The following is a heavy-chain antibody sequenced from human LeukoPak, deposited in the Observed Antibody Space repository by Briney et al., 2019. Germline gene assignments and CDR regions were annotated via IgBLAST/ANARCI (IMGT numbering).Heavy chain of an antibody. CDR3: AKSGGRDSYHFDY. CDR1: AFTFSNYG. J-gene: IGHJ4*02. V-gene: IGHV3-30*18. Sequence: PGGSLRLSCAASAFTFSNYGMHWVRQAPGKGLEWVALISYDGSKEYYGDSVKGRFTISRDNSKNTLYLQMSSLRAEDTAVYFCAKSGGRDSYHFDYWGQGTLVTVSS. CDR2: ISYDGSKE. D-gene: IGHD2-21*01.